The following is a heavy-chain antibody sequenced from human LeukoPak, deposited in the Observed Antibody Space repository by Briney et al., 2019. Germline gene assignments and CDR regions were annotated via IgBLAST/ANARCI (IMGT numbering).Heavy chain of an antibody. CDR2: IQSKTDGGTT. CDR3: ATLTVRGVINI. V-gene: IGHV3-15*01. D-gene: IGHD3-10*01. CDR1: GFTFSNTW. J-gene: IGHJ4*02. Sequence: GGSLRLSCVASGFTFSNTWMNWVRQAPGKGLEWVGRIQSKTDGGTTEYAAPVKGRFTISRDDSKTTLYLQMNSLKTEDTAVYYCATLTVRGVINIWGQGTLVTVSS.